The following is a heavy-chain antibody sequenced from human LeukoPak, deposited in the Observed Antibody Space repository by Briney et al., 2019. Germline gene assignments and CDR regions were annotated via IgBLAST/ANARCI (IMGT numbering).Heavy chain of an antibody. CDR2: MNSDGSTI. Sequence: GGSLRLSCVASGFTFSNYWMHWVRQAPGKGLVWVSRMNSDGSTINYADSVKGRFTISRDNAKSTLYLQMNSLRAEDTAVYYCATAGSYRSDYWGQGSLVTVSS. D-gene: IGHD1-26*01. CDR3: ATAGSYRSDY. CDR1: GFTFSNYW. J-gene: IGHJ4*02. V-gene: IGHV3-74*01.